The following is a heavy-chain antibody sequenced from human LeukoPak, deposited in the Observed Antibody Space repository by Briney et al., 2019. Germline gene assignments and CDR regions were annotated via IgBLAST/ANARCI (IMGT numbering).Heavy chain of an antibody. J-gene: IGHJ5*02. CDR3: ARDRYCSGGRCYSGRFDP. CDR1: GVSISDYY. V-gene: IGHV4-59*01. Sequence: KPSETLSLTCSVSGVSISDYYWTWVRQPPGKGLEWIGYIYNSGSTNYNPSLKIRVTISVDTSKNQFSLKLSSVTAADTAVYYCARDRYCSGGRCYSGRFDPWGQGTLVTVSS. D-gene: IGHD2-15*01. CDR2: IYNSGST.